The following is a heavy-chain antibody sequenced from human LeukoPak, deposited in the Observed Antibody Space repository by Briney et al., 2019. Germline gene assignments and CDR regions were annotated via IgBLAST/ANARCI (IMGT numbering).Heavy chain of an antibody. CDR3: ATGSGAGYNFSYYKAFDL. CDR2: ISRSGKTM. Sequence: GGSLRLSLAVSGLSVVGTEVNSARQAPGKGLEWVAFISRSGKTMYYADSVKGRFSISRDSATDTLSLQMDSLRAEDTAIYYSATGSGAGYNFSYYKAFDLWGQGTMVAVSS. CDR1: GLSVVGTE. J-gene: IGHJ3*01. V-gene: IGHV3-48*03. D-gene: IGHD5-24*01.